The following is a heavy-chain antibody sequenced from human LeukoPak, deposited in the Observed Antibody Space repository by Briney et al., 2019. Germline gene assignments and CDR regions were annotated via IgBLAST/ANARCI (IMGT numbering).Heavy chain of an antibody. Sequence: GASVKVSCKASGYTFTDYYLHWVRDAPGQGFEWGGWINPNSGDTNYAQKFQGRVTMTRDTSISTAHMEMSRLRSDDTAVYYCARANFLYCSSTTCLFDYWGQGTLVTVSS. CDR3: ARANFLYCSSTTCLFDY. CDR1: GYTFTDYY. V-gene: IGHV1-2*02. J-gene: IGHJ4*02. D-gene: IGHD2-2*01. CDR2: INPNSGDT.